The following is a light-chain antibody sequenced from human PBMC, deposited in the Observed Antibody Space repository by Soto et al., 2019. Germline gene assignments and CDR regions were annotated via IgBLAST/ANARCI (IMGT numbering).Light chain of an antibody. CDR1: SSDVGGYNY. V-gene: IGLV2-14*01. CDR2: EVN. J-gene: IGLJ3*02. CDR3: SSYTSAGV. Sequence: QSVLTQPASVSGSPGQSITISCTGTSSDVGGYNYVSWYQQHPGKAPKLMIYEVNNRPSGVSNRFSGSKSGNTASLTISGLQTEDEADYYCSSYTSAGVFGGGTKLTVL.